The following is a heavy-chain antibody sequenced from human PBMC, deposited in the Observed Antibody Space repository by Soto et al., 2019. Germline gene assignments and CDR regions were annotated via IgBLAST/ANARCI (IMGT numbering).Heavy chain of an antibody. CDR1: GFTFSSYA. CDR2: ISYDGSNK. V-gene: IGHV3-30-3*01. Sequence: QVQLVESGGGVVQPGRSLRLSCAASGFTFSSYAMHWVHQAPGKGLEWVAVISYDGSNKYYADSVKGRFTISRDNSKNTLYLQMNSLRAEDTAVYYCARTLGYCTNGVCYQQKYYYYYGMDVWGQGTTVTVSS. D-gene: IGHD2-8*01. J-gene: IGHJ6*02. CDR3: ARTLGYCTNGVCYQQKYYYYYGMDV.